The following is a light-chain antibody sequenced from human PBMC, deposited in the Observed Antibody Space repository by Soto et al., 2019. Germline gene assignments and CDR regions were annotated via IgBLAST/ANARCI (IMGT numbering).Light chain of an antibody. CDR1: QSVSSN. Sequence: EIVMTQSPATLSVSPGERATLSCRASQSVSSNFAWYQQKPGQAPRRLIYGASTRATGIPARFRGSGSGTEFTLTISSLQSEDFAVYYCQQYNNWPPWTFGQGTKVEIK. CDR2: GAS. J-gene: IGKJ1*01. V-gene: IGKV3-15*01. CDR3: QQYNNWPPWT.